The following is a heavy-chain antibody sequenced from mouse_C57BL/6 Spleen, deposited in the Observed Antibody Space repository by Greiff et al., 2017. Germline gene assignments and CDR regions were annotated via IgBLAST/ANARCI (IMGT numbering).Heavy chain of an antibody. V-gene: IGHV1-80*01. D-gene: IGHD2-12*01. Sequence: VLLVESGAELVKPGASVQISCKASGYAFSSYWMNWVKQRPGKGLEWIGQIYPGDGDTNSNGKFKGKATLTADKSSSTAYMQLSSLTSEDSAVYFCARECYEYFDYWGQGTTLTVSS. CDR2: IYPGDGDT. CDR1: GYAFSSYW. CDR3: ARECYEYFDY. J-gene: IGHJ2*01.